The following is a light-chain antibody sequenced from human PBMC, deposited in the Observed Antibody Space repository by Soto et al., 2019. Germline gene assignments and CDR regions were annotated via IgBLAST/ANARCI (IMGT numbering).Light chain of an antibody. J-gene: IGKJ1*01. CDR3: QQYNIWPLWT. CDR2: SAS. V-gene: IGKV3-15*01. Sequence: EVVMTQSPATLSVSPGERATLSCRASQSIRTDLAWYQQKPGQAPSLLIFSASTRATGVPARFSGGGSETEFTLTISSLQSEDFAVYFCQQYNIWPLWTFGQGTKVDNK. CDR1: QSIRTD.